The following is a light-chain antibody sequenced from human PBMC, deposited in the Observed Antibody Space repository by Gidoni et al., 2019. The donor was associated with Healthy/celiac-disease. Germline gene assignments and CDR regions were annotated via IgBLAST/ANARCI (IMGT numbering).Light chain of an antibody. CDR2: DAS. Sequence: LQMTHFPSSLSASVGDRVTITCQASQDLSNYLNWYQQKPGKAPKLLIYDASNLETGVPSRFSGSGSGTDFTFTISSLQPEDIATYYCQQYDNRLLTFXGXTKVEIK. CDR3: QQYDNRLLT. CDR1: QDLSNY. V-gene: IGKV1-33*01. J-gene: IGKJ4*01.